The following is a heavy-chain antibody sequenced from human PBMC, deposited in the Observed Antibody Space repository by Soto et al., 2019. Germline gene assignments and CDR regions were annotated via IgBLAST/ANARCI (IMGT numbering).Heavy chain of an antibody. D-gene: IGHD3-10*01. J-gene: IGHJ4*02. V-gene: IGHV4-31*03. CDR3: ARGASMVRGVIDY. CDR1: GVSISSGHYY. CDR2: ISYSGNT. Sequence: QVQLQESGPGLVKPSQTLSLTYTVSGVSISSGHYYWSWIRQHPGKGLELIGYISYSGNTNYNPSLKSRVTISVDTSTNQFSLNLSSVTAADTAVYYCARGASMVRGVIDYWGQGTLVTVSS.